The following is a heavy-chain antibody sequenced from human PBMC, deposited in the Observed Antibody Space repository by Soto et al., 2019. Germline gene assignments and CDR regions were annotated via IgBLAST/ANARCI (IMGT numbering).Heavy chain of an antibody. CDR2: INAGNGNT. J-gene: IGHJ6*02. CDR3: ARDHQVPILVVVPDALDV. V-gene: IGHV1-3*01. D-gene: IGHD2-2*01. CDR1: GYTFTSYA. Sequence: ASVKVSCKASGYTFTSYAMHWVRQAPGQRLEWMGWINAGNGNTKYSQKFQGRVTITRDTSASTAYMELSSLRSEDTAVYYCARDHQVPILVVVPDALDVWGQGPTVTVSS.